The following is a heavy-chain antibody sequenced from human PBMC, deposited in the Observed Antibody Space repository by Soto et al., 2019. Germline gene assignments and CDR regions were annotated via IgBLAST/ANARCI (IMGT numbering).Heavy chain of an antibody. CDR3: AKDQASSWYEIDY. J-gene: IGHJ4*02. V-gene: IGHV3-23*01. CDR1: GFTFNNYA. Sequence: PGGSLRLSCAASGFTFNNYAMSWVRRAPGKGLEWVSAISGSGRSTYYADSVKGRFTISRDTSRNTVFLQMNSLRGEDTAVYYCAKDQASSWYEIDYWGQGTLVTVSS. D-gene: IGHD6-13*01. CDR2: ISGSGRST.